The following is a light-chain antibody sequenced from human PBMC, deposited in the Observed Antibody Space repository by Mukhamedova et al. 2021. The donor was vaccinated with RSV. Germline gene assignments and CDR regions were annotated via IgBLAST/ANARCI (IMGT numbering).Light chain of an antibody. Sequence: SCTGSSSNIGAGYDVHWYQQLPGTAPKLLIYGNSNRPSGVPDRFSGSKSGTSASLAITGLQAEDEADYYCQSYDSSLSGVVFGG. CDR3: QSYDSSLSGVV. CDR1: SSNIGAGYD. CDR2: GNS. J-gene: IGLJ2*01. V-gene: IGLV1-40*01.